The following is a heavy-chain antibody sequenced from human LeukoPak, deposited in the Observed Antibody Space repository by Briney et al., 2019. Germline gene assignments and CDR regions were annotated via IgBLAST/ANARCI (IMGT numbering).Heavy chain of an antibody. CDR2: ISGSGGST. J-gene: IGHJ4*02. Sequence: GGSLRLSCAASGFTFSSYAMSWVRQAPGKGLEWVSAISGSGGSTYYADSVKGRFTIPRDNSKNTLYLQMNSLRAEDTAVYYCVVISLAGYFDYWGQGTLVTVSS. CDR3: VVISLAGYFDY. CDR1: GFTFSSYA. D-gene: IGHD6-19*01. V-gene: IGHV3-23*01.